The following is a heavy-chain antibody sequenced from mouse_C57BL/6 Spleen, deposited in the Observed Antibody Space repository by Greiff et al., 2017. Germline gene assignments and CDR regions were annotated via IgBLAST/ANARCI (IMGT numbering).Heavy chain of an antibody. CDR2: IYPGSGNT. CDR1: GYTFTDYY. Sequence: QVQLQQSGAELVRPGASVKLSCKASGYTFTDYYINWVKQRPGQGLEWIARIYPGSGNTYYNEKFKGKATLTAEKSSSTAYMQLSSLTSEDSAVYFCARGPHYYGSSSNYAMDYWGQGTSVTVSS. V-gene: IGHV1-76*01. D-gene: IGHD1-1*01. CDR3: ARGPHYYGSSSNYAMDY. J-gene: IGHJ4*01.